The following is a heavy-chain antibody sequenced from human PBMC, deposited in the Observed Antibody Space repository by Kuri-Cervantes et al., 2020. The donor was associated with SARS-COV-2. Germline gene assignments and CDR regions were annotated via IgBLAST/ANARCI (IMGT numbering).Heavy chain of an antibody. J-gene: IGHJ4*02. CDR1: GFTVSSNY. D-gene: IGHD3-3*01. V-gene: IGHV3-30-3*01. Sequence: GESLKISCAASGFTVSSNYMSWVRQAPGKGLEWVAVISYDGSNKYYADSVKGRFTISRDNSKNTLYLQMNSLRAEDTAVYYCARGFLEWSDYWGQGTLVTVSS. CDR3: ARGFLEWSDY. CDR2: ISYDGSNK.